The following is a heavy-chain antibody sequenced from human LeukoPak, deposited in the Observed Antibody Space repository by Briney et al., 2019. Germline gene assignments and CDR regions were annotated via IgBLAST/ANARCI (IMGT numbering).Heavy chain of an antibody. J-gene: IGHJ4*02. CDR2: INPNSGDT. CDR3: ARDYCSSTSCLFDY. Sequence: GASVKVSCKASGYTFTAYHMHWVRQAPGQGLEWIGRINPNSGDTNYAQKFRGRVTMTRDTSISTAYMELSRLRSDDTAVYYCARDYCSSTSCLFDYWGQGTLVSVSS. CDR1: GYTFTAYH. D-gene: IGHD2-2*01. V-gene: IGHV1-2*06.